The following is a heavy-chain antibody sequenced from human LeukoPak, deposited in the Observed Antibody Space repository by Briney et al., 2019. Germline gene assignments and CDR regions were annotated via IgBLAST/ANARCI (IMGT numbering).Heavy chain of an antibody. Sequence: GGSLRLSCAASGFTFSSYSMNWVRQAPGKGLEWVSSISSSSSYIYYADSVKGRFTLSRDNTKNSLYLQMNSLRDEDTAVYFCARGGTVAGNTYFDSWGQGTLVTVSS. V-gene: IGHV3-21*01. D-gene: IGHD6-19*01. J-gene: IGHJ4*02. CDR1: GFTFSSYS. CDR2: ISSSSSYI. CDR3: ARGGTVAGNTYFDS.